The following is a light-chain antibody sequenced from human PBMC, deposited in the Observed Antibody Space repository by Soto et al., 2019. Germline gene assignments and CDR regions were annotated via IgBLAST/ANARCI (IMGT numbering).Light chain of an antibody. Sequence: EIELMQSPGTLSLSPGERATLSCRASQSVSSTYLAWCQQKPGQAPRLLIYGASTRATGIPARFSGSGSGTEFTLTISSLQSEDFAVYYCQQYNNWPWTFGQGTKVDIK. CDR3: QQYNNWPWT. CDR1: QSVSSTY. V-gene: IGKV3-15*01. CDR2: GAS. J-gene: IGKJ1*01.